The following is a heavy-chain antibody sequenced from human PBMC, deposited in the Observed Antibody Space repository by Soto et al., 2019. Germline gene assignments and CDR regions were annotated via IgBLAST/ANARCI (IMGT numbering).Heavy chain of an antibody. CDR1: GFTFSSYA. CDR2: ISSNGGST. D-gene: IGHD2-2*01. Sequence: HPGGSLRLSCSASGFTFSSYAMHWVRQAPGKGLEYASAISSNGGSTYYADSVKGRFTISRDNSKNTLYLQMSSLRAEDTAVYYCVKDELHCSSTSCYAPYYYYGMDVWGQGTTVTVSS. V-gene: IGHV3-64D*06. CDR3: VKDELHCSSTSCYAPYYYYGMDV. J-gene: IGHJ6*02.